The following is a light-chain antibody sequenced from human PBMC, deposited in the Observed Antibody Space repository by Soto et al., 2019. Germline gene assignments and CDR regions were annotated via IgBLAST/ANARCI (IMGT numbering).Light chain of an antibody. CDR1: SSDVGAYEF. Sequence: QSVLTQPASVSGSPGQSITISCSGTSSDVGAYEFVSWYQQHPGTAPKLIISEVSDRPSAVSARFSGSKSGNTASLTISGLQAEDEADYYCTSYTTSGTYVFGTGTKLTVL. V-gene: IGLV2-14*01. CDR3: TSYTTSGTYV. J-gene: IGLJ1*01. CDR2: EVS.